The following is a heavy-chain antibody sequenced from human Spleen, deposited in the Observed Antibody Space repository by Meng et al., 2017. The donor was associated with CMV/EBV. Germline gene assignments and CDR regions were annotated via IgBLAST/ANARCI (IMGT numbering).Heavy chain of an antibody. D-gene: IGHD3-16*02. J-gene: IGHJ4*02. Sequence: YSGGWIRQPPGKGLEWIGEINHRGNTNYNPSLKSRVSISTDTSKNQFSLRLSSVTAADTAVYYCARGRSHLLFEVWGNYLSLENYFDYWSQGGLVTVSS. CDR2: INHRGNT. CDR3: ARGRSHLLFEVWGNYLSLENYFDY. V-gene: IGHV4-34*01. CDR1: YS.